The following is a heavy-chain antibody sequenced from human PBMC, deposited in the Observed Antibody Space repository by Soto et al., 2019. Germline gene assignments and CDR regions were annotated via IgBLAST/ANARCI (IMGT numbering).Heavy chain of an antibody. J-gene: IGHJ6*03. CDR1: GFTVSSNY. CDR2: IYSGGST. CDR3: ARAGGFTYYYMDV. V-gene: IGHV3-53*04. Sequence: EVQLVESGGGLVQPGGSLRLSCAASGFTVSSNYMSWVRQAPGKGLEWVSVIYSGGSTYYADSVKDRFTISRHNSKNTLYLQMNSLRAEDTAVYYCARAGGFTYYYMDVWGKGTTVTVSS. D-gene: IGHD3-16*01.